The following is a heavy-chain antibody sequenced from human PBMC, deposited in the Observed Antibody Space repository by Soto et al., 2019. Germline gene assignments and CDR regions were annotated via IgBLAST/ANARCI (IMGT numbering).Heavy chain of an antibody. V-gene: IGHV3-64*04. CDR2: ISSNGGST. J-gene: IGHJ4*02. CDR1: GFTFSSYA. D-gene: IGHD5-18*01. CDR3: AREGEYTYVFDY. Sequence: PGGSLRLSCSASGFTFSSYAMHWVRQAPGKGLEYVSAISSNGGSTYYADSVKGRFTISRDNSKNTLYLQMNSLRAEDSALYYCAREGEYTYVFDYWGQGTLVTVSS.